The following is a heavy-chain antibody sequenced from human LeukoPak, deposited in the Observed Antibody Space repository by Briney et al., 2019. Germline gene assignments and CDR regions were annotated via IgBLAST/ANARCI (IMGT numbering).Heavy chain of an antibody. CDR1: GFTFSTFP. V-gene: IGHV3-64D*06. Sequence: GGSLRLSCSASGFTFSTFPMHWVRQAPGKGLEYFSAISRNGDTTYYADSVKGRFTISRDNSKNTLYLQMSSMRPEDTAVYYCVKALTDDAFDIWGQGTMVTVSS. CDR2: ISRNGDTT. J-gene: IGHJ3*02. CDR3: VKALTDDAFDI.